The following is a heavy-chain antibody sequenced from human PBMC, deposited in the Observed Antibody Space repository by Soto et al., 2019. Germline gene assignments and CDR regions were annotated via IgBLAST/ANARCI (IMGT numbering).Heavy chain of an antibody. Sequence: QITLNESRPTQVNPRQTLTLTCTFSGFSLTTSGVGVGWIRQSPGKAPEWLALIYWDDDKRYSPSLKSRLTITKDTSKNQVVLTMADLDPADTATYYCAHRVLRTVFGLVTTTAIYFDFWGQGTPVAVSS. J-gene: IGHJ4*02. CDR2: IYWDDDK. CDR3: AHRVLRTVFGLVTTTAIYFDF. D-gene: IGHD3-3*01. V-gene: IGHV2-5*02. CDR1: GFSLTTSGVG.